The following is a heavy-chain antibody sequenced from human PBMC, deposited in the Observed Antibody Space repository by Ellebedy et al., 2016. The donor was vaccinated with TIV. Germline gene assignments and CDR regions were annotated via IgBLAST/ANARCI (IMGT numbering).Heavy chain of an antibody. CDR3: ATDGSYGDFRSPAHAFEA. V-gene: IGHV3-7*01. J-gene: IGHJ3*01. D-gene: IGHD4-17*01. Sequence: GGSLRLSCAASGFTFSSYWMTWVRQAPGKGLEWVANINQDGSEQYYVDSVKGRFTISRDNTKSSLYLQMNSLRAEDTAVYFCATDGSYGDFRSPAHAFEAWGQGTMVSVSS. CDR2: INQDGSEQ. CDR1: GFTFSSYW.